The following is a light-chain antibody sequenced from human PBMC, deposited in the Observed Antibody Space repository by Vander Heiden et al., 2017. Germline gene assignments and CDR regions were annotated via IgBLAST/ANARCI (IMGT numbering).Light chain of an antibody. CDR2: AAS. V-gene: IGKV1-39*01. CDR3: QQSDSTPYT. CDR1: QGISNY. Sequence: IHITPSPSSLSASLGDRVTITCRASQGISNYLNWYQQKPGKAPKLLIYAASNLQSGVPSRFSGSGSGTDFTLTISSLQPEDVATYYCQQSDSTPYTFGQGTKLEIK. J-gene: IGKJ2*01.